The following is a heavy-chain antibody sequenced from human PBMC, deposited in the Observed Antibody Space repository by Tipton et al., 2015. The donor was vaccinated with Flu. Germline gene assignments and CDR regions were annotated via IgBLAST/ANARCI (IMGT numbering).Heavy chain of an antibody. J-gene: IGHJ4*02. CDR1: GGSISSYY. CDR2: IYYSGST. V-gene: IGHV4-59*08. Sequence: TLSLTCTVSGGSISSYYWSWIRQPPGKGLEWIGYIYYSGSTNYNPSLKSRVTISVDTSKNQFSLNLASVTAADTAAYYCARRSTTAAPHYFDYWGQGILVTVSS. CDR3: ARRSTTAAPHYFDY. D-gene: IGHD1-1*01.